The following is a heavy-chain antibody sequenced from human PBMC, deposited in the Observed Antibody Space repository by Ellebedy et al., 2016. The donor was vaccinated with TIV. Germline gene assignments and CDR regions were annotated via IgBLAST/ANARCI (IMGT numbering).Heavy chain of an antibody. CDR1: GYTFTSYD. CDR3: AADCSGSYNGYYYYGMDV. J-gene: IGHJ6*02. CDR2: MNPNSGNT. V-gene: IGHV1-8*01. D-gene: IGHD1-26*01. Sequence: ASVKVSCXASGYTFTSYDINWVRQATGQGLEWMGWMNPNSGNTGYAQKFQGRVTMTRNTSISTAYMELSSLRSEDTAVYYCAADCSGSYNGYYYYGMDVWGQGTTVTVSS.